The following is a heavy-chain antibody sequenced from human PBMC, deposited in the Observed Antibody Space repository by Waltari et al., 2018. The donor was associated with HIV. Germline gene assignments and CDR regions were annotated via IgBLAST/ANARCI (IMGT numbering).Heavy chain of an antibody. CDR1: DGSVSSGSHS. CDR3: ARKYDSDAFDI. D-gene: IGHD3-16*01. V-gene: IGHV4-61*01. Sequence: QVQLQESGPGLVKPSETLSLTCTVSDGSVSSGSHSCSWIRQPPGKGLEWIGYIYYSGRTNYNPSLKSRVTISVDTSKNQFSLKLSSVTAADTAVYYCARKYDSDAFDIWGQGTMVTVSS. CDR2: IYYSGRT. J-gene: IGHJ3*02.